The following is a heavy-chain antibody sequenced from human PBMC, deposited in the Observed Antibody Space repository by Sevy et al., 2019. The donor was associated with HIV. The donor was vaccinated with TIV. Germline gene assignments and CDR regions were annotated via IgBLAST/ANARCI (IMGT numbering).Heavy chain of an antibody. CDR2: IIPIFRKA. J-gene: IGHJ4*02. V-gene: IGHV1-69*06. D-gene: IGHD6-13*01. Sequence: ASVKVSCKVSGDTFNAYSITWVRQAPGQGLEWMGGIIPIFRKADYQQNFQGRVTVTADKSTSTVYLYLSSLRYDDTAVYYCAVREAAAGPDYWGQGTLVTVSS. CDR3: AVREAAAGPDY. CDR1: GDTFNAYS.